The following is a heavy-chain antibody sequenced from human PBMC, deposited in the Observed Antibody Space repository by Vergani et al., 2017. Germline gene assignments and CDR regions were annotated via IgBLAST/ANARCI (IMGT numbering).Heavy chain of an antibody. V-gene: IGHV4-34*01. CDR3: ARVNTETNGHLYYYYYMDV. D-gene: IGHD4-11*01. CDR1: GGSFTSYH. CDR2: IDHTGRP. Sequence: QVQLQQWGGGLLKPSETLSLTCVVNGGSFTSYHWTWIRQSPGEGLEWVGDIDHTGRPDYNPSLKSRLTMSVDKSRNPFSLTLNSVPATDTAIYCCARVNTETNGHLYYYYYMDVWGQGAAVTVS. J-gene: IGHJ6*03.